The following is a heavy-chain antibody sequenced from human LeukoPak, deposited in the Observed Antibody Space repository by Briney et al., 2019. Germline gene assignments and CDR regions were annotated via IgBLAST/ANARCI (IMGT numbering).Heavy chain of an antibody. D-gene: IGHD3-3*01. Sequence: GASVKVSCKASGGTFSSYAISWVRQAPGQGLEWMGGIIPIFGTANYAQKFQSRVTITADESTSTAYMELSSLRSEDTAVYYCARAPLSFGVVIHYGMDVWGQGTTVTVSS. V-gene: IGHV1-69*13. CDR1: GGTFSSYA. CDR3: ARAPLSFGVVIHYGMDV. CDR2: IIPIFGTA. J-gene: IGHJ6*02.